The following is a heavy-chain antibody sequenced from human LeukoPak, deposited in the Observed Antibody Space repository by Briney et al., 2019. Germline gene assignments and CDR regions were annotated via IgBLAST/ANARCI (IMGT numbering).Heavy chain of an antibody. CDR1: GFTFSSYE. CDR2: ISSSGSTI. CDR3: ARDPSDTVTDGYFDY. J-gene: IGHJ4*02. Sequence: GGSLRLSCAASGFTFSSYEMDWVRQAPGKGLEWVSYISSSGSTIYYADSVKGRFTISRDNAKNSLYLQMNSLRAEDTAVYYCARDPSDTVTDGYFDYWGQGTLVTVSS. V-gene: IGHV3-48*03. D-gene: IGHD4-17*01.